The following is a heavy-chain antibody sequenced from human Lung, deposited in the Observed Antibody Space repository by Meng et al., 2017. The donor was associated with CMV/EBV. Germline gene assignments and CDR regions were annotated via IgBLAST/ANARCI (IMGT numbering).Heavy chain of an antibody. Sequence: AEGKKPGASVKVSCKASGYTFTSYDINWVRQATGQGLEWMGWMNPNSGNTGYAQKFQGRVTMTRNTSISTAYMELSSLRSEDTAVYYCARVVTALWGYYFDYWGQGTLVTVSS. CDR2: MNPNSGNT. D-gene: IGHD2-21*02. CDR3: ARVVTALWGYYFDY. CDR1: GYTFTSYD. V-gene: IGHV1-8*01. J-gene: IGHJ4*02.